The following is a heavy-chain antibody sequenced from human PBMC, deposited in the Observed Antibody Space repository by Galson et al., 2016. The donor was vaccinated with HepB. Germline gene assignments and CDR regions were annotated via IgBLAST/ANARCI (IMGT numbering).Heavy chain of an antibody. J-gene: IGHJ3*02. CDR1: GVSISCYY. CDR2: IYYTGST. D-gene: IGHD6-6*01. V-gene: IGHV4-59*01. CDR3: AREGSLSSSPDAFDI. Sequence: ETLSLTCTVSGVSISCYYWSWIRQPPGKGLEWIGYIYYTGSTNYNPSLKSRVTMSVDTSKNQFSLKLSSVTAADTAVYYCAREGSLSSSPDAFDIGGQGTMVTVSS.